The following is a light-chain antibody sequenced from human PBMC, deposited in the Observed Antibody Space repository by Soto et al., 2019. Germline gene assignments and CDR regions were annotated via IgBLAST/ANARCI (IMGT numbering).Light chain of an antibody. CDR3: ASWDDGLTGYV. Sequence: QPVLTQPPSASGTPGQRVTIPCSGRNSNIGRNTVNWYQQLPGTAPKLLIYRNNQRPSGVPDRFSGSKSGTSASLAISGLQSDDESDYYCASWDDGLTGYVFGTGTKLTVL. V-gene: IGLV1-44*01. CDR1: NSNIGRNT. CDR2: RNN. J-gene: IGLJ1*01.